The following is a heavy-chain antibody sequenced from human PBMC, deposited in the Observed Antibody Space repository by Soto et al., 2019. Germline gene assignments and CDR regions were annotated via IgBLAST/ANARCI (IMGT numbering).Heavy chain of an antibody. CDR2: IYPGDCDT. CDR1: GYSFTSYW. CDR3: ATKGRGYYGSGTFDY. J-gene: IGHJ4*02. V-gene: IGHV5-51*01. Sequence: PGESLKISCKGSGYSFTSYWLGWVPPMPGKGLEWMGIIYPGDCDTRYSPSFQGEVTISADKSISTAYLQWSSLKASDTVMYYCATKGRGYYGSGTFDYWGQGTLVTVSS. D-gene: IGHD3-10*01.